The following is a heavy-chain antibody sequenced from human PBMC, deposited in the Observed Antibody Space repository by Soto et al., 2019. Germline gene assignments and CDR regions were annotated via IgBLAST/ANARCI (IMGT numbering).Heavy chain of an antibody. CDR3: ARAFDDSSGYYGGLGY. D-gene: IGHD3-22*01. Sequence: SETLSLTCTVSGASIGNGDYYWSWIRQPPGKGLEWIGYIYYRGDTYYNPSLKSRLTISIDTPKNQISLTLSSVTAADTAVYYCARAFDDSSGYYGGLGYWGQGTLVNVS. V-gene: IGHV4-30-4*01. J-gene: IGHJ4*02. CDR2: IYYRGDT. CDR1: GASIGNGDYY.